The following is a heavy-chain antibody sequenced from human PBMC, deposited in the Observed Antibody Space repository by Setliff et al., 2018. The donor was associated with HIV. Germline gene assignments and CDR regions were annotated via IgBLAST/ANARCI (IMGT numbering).Heavy chain of an antibody. CDR3: VGTLTYYDFWSGFYNY. CDR2: IIPMLDSA. Sequence: SVKVSCKASGGSFGSFAISWVRQAPGQGLEWVGRIIPMLDSANYAREFEGRVSITADKSTNTVYMELNSLKLEDTAVYYCVGTLTYYDFWSGFYNYWGQGTLVTVS. CDR1: GGSFGSFA. V-gene: IGHV1-69*04. D-gene: IGHD3-3*01. J-gene: IGHJ4*02.